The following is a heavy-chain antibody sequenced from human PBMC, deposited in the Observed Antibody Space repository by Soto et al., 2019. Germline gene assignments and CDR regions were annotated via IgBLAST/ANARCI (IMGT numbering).Heavy chain of an antibody. V-gene: IGHV2-26*01. CDR3: ARIQGRDGSDIDY. D-gene: IGHD5-12*01. CDR2: IFSHDEK. J-gene: IGHJ4*02. Sequence: QDTLKESGPVLVKPTETLTLTCTVSGFSLRDARMAVSWIRQPPGKALEWLAHIFSHDEKSYSTSLKSRLTISKDTSKSQVALTMINMDSVDTATYYCARIQGRDGSDIDYWGQGSLVTVSS. CDR1: GFSLRDARMA.